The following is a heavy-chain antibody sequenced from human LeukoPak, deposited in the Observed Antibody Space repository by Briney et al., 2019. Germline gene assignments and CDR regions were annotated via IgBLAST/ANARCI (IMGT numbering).Heavy chain of an antibody. Sequence: SETLSLTCTVSGDSISSSSFHWGWIRQPPGGGLEWVASTHYSGITYYSPSLKSRVTASVDTSRNRLSLQLSSVTAADTAVYYCVRVYYDSSGYYLTDYYFDSWGQGTLVTVSS. V-gene: IGHV4-39*01. J-gene: IGHJ4*02. CDR2: THYSGIT. CDR3: VRVYYDSSGYYLTDYYFDS. CDR1: GDSISSSSFH. D-gene: IGHD3-22*01.